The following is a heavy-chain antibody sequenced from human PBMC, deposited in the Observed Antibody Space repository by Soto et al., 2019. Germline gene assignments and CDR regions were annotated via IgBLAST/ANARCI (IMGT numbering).Heavy chain of an antibody. CDR1: GYTLTTYG. J-gene: IGHJ6*02. CDR2: ISAYNGNT. V-gene: IGHV1-18*04. CDR3: ARDYYDNTGSYSYGLDV. Sequence: ASVKVSCKASGYTLTTYGISWVRQAPGQGLEWMGWISAYNGNTNYAQKFQGRVTMTTDTSTSTASMELRSLKSDDTAVYYCARDYYDNTGSYSYGLDVWG. D-gene: IGHD3-22*01.